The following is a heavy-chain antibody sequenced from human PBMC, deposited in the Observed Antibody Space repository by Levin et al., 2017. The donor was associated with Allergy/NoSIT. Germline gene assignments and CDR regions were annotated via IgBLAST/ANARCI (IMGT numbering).Heavy chain of an antibody. J-gene: IGHJ3*02. CDR3: ARDRTLGSGGNDAFDI. Sequence: ASVKVSCKASGYTFTGYYMHWVRQAPGQGLEWMGWINPNSGGTNYAQKFQGRVTMTRDTSISTAYMELSRLRSDDTAVYYCARDRTLGSGGNDAFDIWGQGTMVTVSS. D-gene: IGHD3-10*01. CDR2: INPNSGGT. CDR1: GYTFTGYY. V-gene: IGHV1-2*02.